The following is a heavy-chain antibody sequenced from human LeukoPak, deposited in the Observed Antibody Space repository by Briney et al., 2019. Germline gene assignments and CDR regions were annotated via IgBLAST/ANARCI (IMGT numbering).Heavy chain of an antibody. D-gene: IGHD2-2*01. CDR2: IIPIFGTA. Sequence: GASVKVSCKASGGTFSSYAISWVRQAPGQGLEWMGGIIPIFGTANYAQKFQGRVTITTDESTSTAYMELSSLRSEDTAVYYCARSGCSSTSCPNAFDIWGQGTMVTVSS. J-gene: IGHJ3*02. V-gene: IGHV1-69*05. CDR3: ARSGCSSTSCPNAFDI. CDR1: GGTFSSYA.